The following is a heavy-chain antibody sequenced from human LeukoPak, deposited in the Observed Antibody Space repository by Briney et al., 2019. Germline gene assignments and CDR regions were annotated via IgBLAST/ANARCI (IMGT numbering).Heavy chain of an antibody. CDR3: ARDLRVHDSYCFDS. D-gene: IGHD5/OR15-5a*01. CDR2: ISGSGRYT. CDR1: GFTFSDYY. Sequence: PGGSLRLSCAASGFTFSDYYMSWIRQAPGKGLEWLSYISGSGRYTHYADSVKGRFTISRDNAKDSLYLQMNSLRAEDTAVYYCARDLRVHDSYCFDSWGQGTLVTVSS. J-gene: IGHJ4*02. V-gene: IGHV3-11*05.